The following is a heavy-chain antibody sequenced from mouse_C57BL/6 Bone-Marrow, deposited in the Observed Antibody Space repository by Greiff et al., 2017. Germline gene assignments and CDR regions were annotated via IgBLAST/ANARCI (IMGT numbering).Heavy chain of an antibody. J-gene: IGHJ4*01. CDR2: ISNGGGST. CDR1: GFTFSDYY. Sequence: EVKLMESGGGLVQPGGSLKLSCAASGFTFSDYYMYWVRQTPEKRLEWVAYISNGGGSTYYPDTVKGRFTISRDNAKTTLYLQMGRLKSEDTAMYYCARGYPSKGDMDYWGQGTSVTVSS. D-gene: IGHD2-10*02. V-gene: IGHV5-12*01. CDR3: ARGYPSKGDMDY.